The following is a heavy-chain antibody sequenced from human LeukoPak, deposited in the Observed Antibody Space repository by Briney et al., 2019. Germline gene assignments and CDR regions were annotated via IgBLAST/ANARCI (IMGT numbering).Heavy chain of an antibody. J-gene: IGHJ4*02. CDR3: ARMGPYYDSSGYLFDY. Sequence: PGGSLRLSCAASGFTFSSYSMNWVRQAPGKGLEWVSSISSSSSYIYYADSVRGQFTISRDNAKNSLYLQMNSLRAEDTAVYYCARMGPYYDSSGYLFDYWGQGTLVTVSS. V-gene: IGHV3-21*01. CDR1: GFTFSSYS. CDR2: ISSSSSYI. D-gene: IGHD3-22*01.